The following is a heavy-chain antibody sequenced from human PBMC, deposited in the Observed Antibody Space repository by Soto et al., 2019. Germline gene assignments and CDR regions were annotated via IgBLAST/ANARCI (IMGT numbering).Heavy chain of an antibody. CDR2: ISGGGRIT. V-gene: IGHV3-23*01. D-gene: IGHD6-19*01. Sequence: GGSLRLSCAASGFTFSNYAMSWVRQAPGKGLEWVSSISGGGRITYYADSVKGRFTISSDSSKNTVYLQMNSLRVDDTAAYYCAKDPRSGWYNLGWFDSWGQGTLVTVSS. CDR3: AKDPRSGWYNLGWFDS. CDR1: GFTFSNYA. J-gene: IGHJ5*01.